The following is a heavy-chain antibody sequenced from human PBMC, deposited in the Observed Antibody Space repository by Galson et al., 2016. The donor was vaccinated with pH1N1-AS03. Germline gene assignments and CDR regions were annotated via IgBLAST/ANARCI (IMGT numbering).Heavy chain of an antibody. CDR2: IYYTGST. CDR3: ARLLVLTALRDAWYFDL. V-gene: IGHV4-39*01. J-gene: IGHJ2*01. CDR1: GVSISSSSHH. D-gene: IGHD2-21*02. Sequence: LSLTCTVSGVSISSSSHHWGWIRPPPGKGLEWIGNIYYTGSTYYNPSLKSRVTVSIDTSKNQFSLKVSSVTAADTAVYYCARLLVLTALRDAWYFDLWGRGTLVTVSS.